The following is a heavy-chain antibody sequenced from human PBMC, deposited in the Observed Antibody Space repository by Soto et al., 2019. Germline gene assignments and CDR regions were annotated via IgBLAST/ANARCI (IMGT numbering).Heavy chain of an antibody. D-gene: IGHD4-4*01. J-gene: IGHJ2*01. Sequence: QVQLVESGGGVVQPGRSLRLSCAASGFTFSSYAMHWVRQAPGKGLEWVAVISYDGSNKYYADSVKGRFTISRDNSKNXLYLQMNSLRAEDTAVYYCARAVWRDDYNWGYFDLWGRGTLVTVSS. CDR1: GFTFSSYA. CDR3: ARAVWRDDYNWGYFDL. V-gene: IGHV3-30-3*01. CDR2: ISYDGSNK.